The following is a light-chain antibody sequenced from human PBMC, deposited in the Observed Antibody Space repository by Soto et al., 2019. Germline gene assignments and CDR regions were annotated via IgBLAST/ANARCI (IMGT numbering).Light chain of an antibody. J-gene: IGLJ1*01. CDR3: SSFTSSSTYV. CDR2: ELS. Sequence: QPVLTQPASVSGSPGQSITISCTGTSDDVGAYDYVSWYQHHPGEAPRLMIYELSNRPSGVSNRFSASKSGNTASLTISGLQAEDEADYYCSSFTSSSTYVFGTGTKLTVL. CDR1: SDDVGAYDY. V-gene: IGLV2-14*01.